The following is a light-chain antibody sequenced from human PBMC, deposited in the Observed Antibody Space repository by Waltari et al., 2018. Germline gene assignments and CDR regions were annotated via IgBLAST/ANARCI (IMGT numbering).Light chain of an antibody. J-gene: IGLJ3*02. CDR1: SSNIGAVSA. V-gene: IGLV1-40*01. Sequence: QSVLTQPPSVSGAPGQTVTISCTGSSSNIGAVSAVHGYQHLPGTAPKVLIYDNINRPSGVPDRFSGSTSGASASLAITGLQAGDEADYYCQSYDNNLNAWVFGGGTKLTVL. CDR2: DNI. CDR3: QSYDNNLNAWV.